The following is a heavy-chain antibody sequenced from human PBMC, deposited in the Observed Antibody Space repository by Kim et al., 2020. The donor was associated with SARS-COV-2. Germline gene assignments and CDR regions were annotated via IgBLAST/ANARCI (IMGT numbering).Heavy chain of an antibody. CDR1: GFTFSSYA. V-gene: IGHV3-30*04. J-gene: IGHJ3*02. D-gene: IGHD3-10*01. CDR2: ISYDGSNK. Sequence: GGSLRLSCAASGFTFSSYAMHWVRQAPGKGLEWVAVISYDGSNKYYADSVKGRFTISRDNSKNTLYLQMNSLRAEDTAVYYCARDKGGYYGSGSRATNAFDIWGQGTMVTVSS. CDR3: ARDKGGYYGSGSRATNAFDI.